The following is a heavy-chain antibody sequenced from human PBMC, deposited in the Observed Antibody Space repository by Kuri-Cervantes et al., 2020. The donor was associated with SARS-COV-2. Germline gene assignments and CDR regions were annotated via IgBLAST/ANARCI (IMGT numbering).Heavy chain of an antibody. CDR1: GYTFTGYY. CDR3: TGGEYCSSTSCYKDAFDI. D-gene: IGHD2-2*02. J-gene: IGHJ3*02. V-gene: IGHV1-2*02. Sequence: ASVKVSCKASGYTFTGYYMHWVRQAPGQGLEWMGWINPNSGGTNYAQKFQGRVTMTRDTSISTAYMELSRLRSDDTAVYYCTGGEYCSSTSCYKDAFDIWGQGTMVIVSS. CDR2: INPNSGGT.